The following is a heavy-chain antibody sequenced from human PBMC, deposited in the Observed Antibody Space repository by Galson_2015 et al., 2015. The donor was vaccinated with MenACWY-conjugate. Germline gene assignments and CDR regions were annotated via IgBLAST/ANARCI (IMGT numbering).Heavy chain of an antibody. CDR2: DATNK. Sequence: DATNKYYADSVKGRFAISRDNSKNTLYLQMNSLRAEDTAVYYCTKDRDYGGNSGSLFDYWGQGALVTVSS. D-gene: IGHD4-23*01. V-gene: IGHV3-30*02. J-gene: IGHJ4*02. CDR3: TKDRDYGGNSGSLFDY.